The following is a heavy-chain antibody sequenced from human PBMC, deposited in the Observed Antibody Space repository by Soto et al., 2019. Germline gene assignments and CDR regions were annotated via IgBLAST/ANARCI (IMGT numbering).Heavy chain of an antibody. V-gene: IGHV3-7*01. CDR2: IKQDGSEK. CDR1: GFTFSSYW. D-gene: IGHD3-3*01. CDR3: ARDYDFLSYYYYGMDV. J-gene: IGHJ6*02. Sequence: EVQLVESGGGLVQPGGSLRLSCAASGFTFSSYWMSWVRQAPGKGLEWVANIKQDGSEKYYVDSVKGRFTISRDNAKNSLYLQMNSLRAEDTAVYYCARDYDFLSYYYYGMDVWGQGTTVTVSS.